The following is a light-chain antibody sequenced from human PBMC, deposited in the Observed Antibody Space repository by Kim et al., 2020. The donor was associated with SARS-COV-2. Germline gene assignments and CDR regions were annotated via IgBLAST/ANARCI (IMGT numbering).Light chain of an antibody. CDR3: LLSYSGTQV. V-gene: IGLV7-46*01. Sequence: PGGRVTLTYDASARAVTSGHYPYWLQQKPGQVPRTLIYDTTNKRAGTPARFSSSLLGGKAALTLSGAQPEDEAVYYCLLSYSGTQVFGGGTQLTVL. CDR2: DTT. CDR1: ARAVTSGHY. J-gene: IGLJ3*02.